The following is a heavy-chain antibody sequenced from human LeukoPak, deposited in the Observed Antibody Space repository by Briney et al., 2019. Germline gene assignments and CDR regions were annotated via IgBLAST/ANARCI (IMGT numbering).Heavy chain of an antibody. CDR3: AREGGHYYGSGSYYSPFDY. V-gene: IGHV4-30-2*01. J-gene: IGHJ4*02. CDR1: GGSISSGGYY. Sequence: SQTLSLTCTVSGGSISSGGYYWSWIRQPPGKGLEWIGYIYHSGSTYHNPSLKSRVTISIDRSKNQFSLKLSSVTAADTAVYYCAREGGHYYGSGSYYSPFDYWGQGTLVTVSS. D-gene: IGHD3-10*01. CDR2: IYHSGST.